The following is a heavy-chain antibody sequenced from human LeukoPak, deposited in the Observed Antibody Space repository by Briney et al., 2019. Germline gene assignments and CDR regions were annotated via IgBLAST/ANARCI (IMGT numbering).Heavy chain of an antibody. CDR2: IGGSGGST. J-gene: IGHJ4*02. CDR1: GFTFSNYA. CDR3: AREALTGSWHFDY. V-gene: IGHV3-23*01. D-gene: IGHD1-20*01. Sequence: GGSLRLSCAASGFTFSNYAMSWVRQAPGKGLEWVSTIGGSGGSTYYADSVKGRFTISRDNAKNTLYLQMNSLRAEDTAVYYCAREALTGSWHFDYWGQGTLVTVSS.